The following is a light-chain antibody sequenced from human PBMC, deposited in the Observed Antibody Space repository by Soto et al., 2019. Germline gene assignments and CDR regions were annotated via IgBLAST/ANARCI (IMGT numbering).Light chain of an antibody. J-gene: IGKJ5*01. CDR2: DAS. Sequence: EIVLTQSPGTLSLSPGERATLSCRASQSVSSNLAWYQQKPGQAPRLLIYDASNRATGIPARLSGSGSGTDFTLTISSLEPEDFAVYYCQQRSNWVTFGQGTRLEIK. CDR3: QQRSNWVT. V-gene: IGKV3-11*01. CDR1: QSVSSN.